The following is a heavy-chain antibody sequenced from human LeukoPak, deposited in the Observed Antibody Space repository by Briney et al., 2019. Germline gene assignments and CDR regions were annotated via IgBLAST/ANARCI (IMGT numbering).Heavy chain of an antibody. D-gene: IGHD3-3*01. CDR3: ARFSDQIAIFGVVNYFLGD. CDR2: IYYSGST. J-gene: IGHJ4*02. V-gene: IGHV4-59*01. CDR1: GGSISSYY. Sequence: PSETLSLTCTVSGGSISSYYWSWIRQPPGKGLEWIGYIYYSGSTNYKPSLKSRVTISVDPSENQFPLKLSSVTAADTAVYYCARFSDQIAIFGVVNYFLGDWGQGILVTVSS.